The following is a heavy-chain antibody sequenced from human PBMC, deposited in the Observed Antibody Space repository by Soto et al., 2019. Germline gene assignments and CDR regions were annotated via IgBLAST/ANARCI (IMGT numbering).Heavy chain of an antibody. V-gene: IGHV1-69*13. CDR3: ARMVYAIPYYYYGMDV. Sequence: SVKVSCKASGGTFSSYAISWVRQAPGQGLEWMGGIIPIFGTANYAQKFQGRVTITADESTSTAYMELSSLRSEDTAVYYCARMVYAIPYYYYGMDVWGQGTTVTVSS. CDR2: IIPIFGTA. J-gene: IGHJ6*02. CDR1: GGTFSSYA. D-gene: IGHD2-8*01.